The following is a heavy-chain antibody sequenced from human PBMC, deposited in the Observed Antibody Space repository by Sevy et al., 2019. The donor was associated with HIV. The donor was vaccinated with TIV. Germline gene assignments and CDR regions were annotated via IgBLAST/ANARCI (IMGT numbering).Heavy chain of an antibody. CDR3: ARDLGIAVAPDY. V-gene: IGHV3-33*01. J-gene: IGHJ4*02. D-gene: IGHD6-19*01. CDR1: GFTFNTYG. CDR2: MYYDGNNK. Sequence: GGSLRLSCAASGFTFNTYGMHWVRQAPGKGLEWVALMYYDGNNKVYADSVKGRFTISRDNSKNTLFLQMNSLRAEDTAFYYCARDLGIAVAPDYWGQGTLVTVSS.